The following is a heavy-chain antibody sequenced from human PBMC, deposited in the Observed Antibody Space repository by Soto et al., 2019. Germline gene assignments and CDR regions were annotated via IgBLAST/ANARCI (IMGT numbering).Heavy chain of an antibody. V-gene: IGHV3-48*01. CDR1: GFTFSSYS. J-gene: IGHJ6*03. Sequence: GSLRLSCAASGFTFSSYSMNWVRQAPGKGLEWLSYISSSSSTTYYADSVKGRFTISRDNAKNSLYLQMNSLRAEDTAVYYCARDDIVVVPALSYYYYYMDVWGKGTTVXVSS. D-gene: IGHD2-2*01. CDR2: ISSSSSTT. CDR3: ARDDIVVVPALSYYYYYMDV.